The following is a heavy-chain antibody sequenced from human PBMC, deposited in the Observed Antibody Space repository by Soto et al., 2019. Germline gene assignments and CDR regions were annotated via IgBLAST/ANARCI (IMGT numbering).Heavy chain of an antibody. CDR2: IYYSGST. J-gene: IGHJ6*02. CDR3: ARARQLYYYYYYGMDV. CDR1: GGSISSGDYY. D-gene: IGHD6-6*01. Sequence: QVQLQESGPGLVKPSQTLSLTCTVSGGSISSGDYYWSWIRQPPGKGLEWIGYIYYSGSTYYNPSLKSRFTISVDKTKNQYSLKLSSVTAADTAVYYCARARQLYYYYYYGMDVWGQGTTVTVSS. V-gene: IGHV4-30-4*01.